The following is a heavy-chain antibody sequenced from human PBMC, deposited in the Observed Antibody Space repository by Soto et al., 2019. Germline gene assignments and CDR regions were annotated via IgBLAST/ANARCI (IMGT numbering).Heavy chain of an antibody. CDR1: GGTFSSYT. Sequence: QVQLVQSGAEVKKPGSSVKVSCKASGGTFSSYTISWVRQAPGQGLEWMGRIIPILGIANYAQKFQGRVTITADKSTSTAYMELRSLRSEDMAVYYCARDTGTVDWGQGTLVTVSS. CDR3: ARDTGTVD. V-gene: IGHV1-69*08. D-gene: IGHD4-17*01. CDR2: IIPILGIA. J-gene: IGHJ4*02.